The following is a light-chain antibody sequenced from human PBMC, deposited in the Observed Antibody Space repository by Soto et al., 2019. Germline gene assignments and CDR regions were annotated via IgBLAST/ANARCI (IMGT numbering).Light chain of an antibody. V-gene: IGKV3-15*01. CDR3: QQYNSYSLT. J-gene: IGKJ4*01. Sequence: EIFMTQSPATLSVFPGERVILSCRASQSVGSTLAWYQQKPGQAPRLLIRGASTRATGVPARFSGSGSGTEFTLTISSLQPDDFATYYCQQYNSYSLTFGGGTTVEIK. CDR1: QSVGST. CDR2: GAS.